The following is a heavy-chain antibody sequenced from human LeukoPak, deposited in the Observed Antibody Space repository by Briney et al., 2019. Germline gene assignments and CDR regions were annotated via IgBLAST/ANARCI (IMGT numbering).Heavy chain of an antibody. V-gene: IGHV4-34*01. J-gene: IGHJ4*02. CDR2: INHSGST. CDR1: GGSFSGYY. CDR3: ARGLVATTSRNYFDY. D-gene: IGHD5-12*01. Sequence: SETLSLTCAVYGGSFSGYYWSWIRQPPGMGLEWIGEINHSGSTNYNPSLKSRVAISVDTSKNQFSLKLSSVTAADTAVYYCARGLVATTSRNYFDYWGQGTLVTVSS.